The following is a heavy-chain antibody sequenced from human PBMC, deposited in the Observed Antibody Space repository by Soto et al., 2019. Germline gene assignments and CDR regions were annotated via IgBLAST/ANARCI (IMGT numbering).Heavy chain of an antibody. CDR2: ISYDGSNK. D-gene: IGHD3-3*01. CDR1: RFTFSSYA. CDR3: ARGRFLEWLLFIYYYYGMDV. Sequence: QVQLVESGGGVVQPGRSLRLSCAASRFTFSSYAMHWVRQAPGKGLEWVAVISYDGSNKYYADSVKGRFTISRDNSKNTLYLLMNSLRAEDTAVYYCARGRFLEWLLFIYYYYGMDVWGQGTTVTVSS. V-gene: IGHV3-30-3*01. J-gene: IGHJ6*02.